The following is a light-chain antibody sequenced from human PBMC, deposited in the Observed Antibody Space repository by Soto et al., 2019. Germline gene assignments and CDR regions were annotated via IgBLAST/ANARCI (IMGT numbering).Light chain of an antibody. Sequence: DIQMTQSPSTLPASVGDRVTVPCRASQGIRNYLAWFQQKPGKAPKLLISAASTLQSGVPSRFSGSGSGTEFTLTISSLQPDDFATYYCQQYNSYSGTFGQGTKVDIK. J-gene: IGKJ1*01. CDR3: QQYNSYSGT. CDR1: QGIRNY. CDR2: AAS. V-gene: IGKV1-16*01.